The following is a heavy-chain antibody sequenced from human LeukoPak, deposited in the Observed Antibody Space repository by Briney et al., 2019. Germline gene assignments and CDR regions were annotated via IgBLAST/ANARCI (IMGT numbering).Heavy chain of an antibody. CDR2: ISSSGSTI. V-gene: IGHV3-48*04. D-gene: IGHD2-2*02. J-gene: IGHJ3*02. CDR3: ARGWCSSTSCYIERVGAFDI. CDR1: GFTFSSYW. Sequence: GGSLRLSCAVSGFTFSSYWMSWFRQAPGKGLEWVSYISSSGSTIYYADSVKGRFTISRDNAKNSLYLQMNSLRAEDTAVYYCARGWCSSTSCYIERVGAFDIWGQGTMVTVSS.